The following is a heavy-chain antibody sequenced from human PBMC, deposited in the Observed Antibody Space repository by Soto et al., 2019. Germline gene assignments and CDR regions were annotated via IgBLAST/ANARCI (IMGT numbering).Heavy chain of an antibody. D-gene: IGHD5-12*01. V-gene: IGHV4-39*01. Sequence: QLQLQESGPGLVKPSETLSLTCTVSGGSISSSSYYWGWIRQPPGKGLEWIGSIYYSGSTYYNPSLKSRVTISVDTSKNQFSLKLSSVTAADTAVYYCARLDGIGGYAPAYFDYWGQGTLVTVSS. CDR2: IYYSGST. CDR1: GGSISSSSYY. J-gene: IGHJ4*02. CDR3: ARLDGIGGYAPAYFDY.